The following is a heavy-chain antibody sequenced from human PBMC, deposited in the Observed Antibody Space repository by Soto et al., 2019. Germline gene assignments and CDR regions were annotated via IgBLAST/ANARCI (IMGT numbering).Heavy chain of an antibody. D-gene: IGHD2-15*01. CDR1: GYTFTGYY. CDR2: INPNSGGT. J-gene: IGHJ6*02. Sequence: ASVKVSCKASGYTFTGYYMHWVRKAPGQGLEWMGWINPNSGGTNYAQKFQGWVTMTRDTSISTAYMELSRLRSGDTAVYYCATSSGVPYGMDVWGQGTTVTVSS. CDR3: ATSSGVPYGMDV. V-gene: IGHV1-2*04.